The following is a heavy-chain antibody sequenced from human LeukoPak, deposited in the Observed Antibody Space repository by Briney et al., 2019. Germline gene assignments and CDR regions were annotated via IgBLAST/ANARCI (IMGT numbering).Heavy chain of an antibody. CDR3: ARTPENNYDWYYFHY. CDR1: GGSISSSSYY. J-gene: IGHJ4*02. D-gene: IGHD3-22*01. V-gene: IGHV4-39*07. CDR2: IYYSGST. Sequence: PSETLSLTCSVSGGSISSSSYYWGWIRQPPGKGLEWIGSIYYSGSTYYNPSLKSRVTISVDTSKNQFSLKLTSVTAADTAVYYCARTPENNYDWYYFHYWGQGTLVTVSS.